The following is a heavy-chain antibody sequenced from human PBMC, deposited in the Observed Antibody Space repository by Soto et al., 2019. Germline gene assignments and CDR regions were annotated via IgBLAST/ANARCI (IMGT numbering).Heavy chain of an antibody. J-gene: IGHJ3*02. Sequence: QVQLAESGGGSVKPGGSLRLSCAASGFTFSDYYMSWIRQAPGKGLEWVSYISSSGSTIDYADSVKGRFTISRDNAKNSLYLQMNSLRAEDTAVYYCARDGDYYDSSAYFLRDAFDIWGQGTMVTVSS. V-gene: IGHV3-11*01. CDR2: ISSSGSTI. D-gene: IGHD3-22*01. CDR3: ARDGDYYDSSAYFLRDAFDI. CDR1: GFTFSDYY.